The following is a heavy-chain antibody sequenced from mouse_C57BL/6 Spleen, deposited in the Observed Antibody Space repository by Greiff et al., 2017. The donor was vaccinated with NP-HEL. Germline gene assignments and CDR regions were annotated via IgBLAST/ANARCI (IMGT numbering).Heavy chain of an antibody. J-gene: IGHJ3*01. CDR3: AREHYGYDWFAY. D-gene: IGHD2-2*01. CDR2: ISSGGSYT. Sequence: EVKLMESGGDLVKPGGSLKLSCAASGFTFSSYGMSWVRQTPDKRLEWVATISSGGSYTYYPDSVKGRFTISRDNAKNTLYLQMSSLKSEDTAMYYCAREHYGYDWFAYWGQGTLVTVSA. V-gene: IGHV5-6*01. CDR1: GFTFSSYG.